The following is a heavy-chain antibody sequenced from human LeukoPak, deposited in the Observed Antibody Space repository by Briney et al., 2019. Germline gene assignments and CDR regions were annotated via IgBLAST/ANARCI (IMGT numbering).Heavy chain of an antibody. V-gene: IGHV1-18*01. D-gene: IGHD3-10*01. Sequence: GASVKVSCKASGYTFTSYGISWVRQAPGQGLEWMGWISAYNGNTNYAQKLQGRVTMTTDTSTSTAYMELRSLRSDDTAVYYCARESNYYGSGSYLLHYGMDVWGQGTTVTVSS. CDR2: ISAYNGNT. CDR3: ARESNYYGSGSYLLHYGMDV. J-gene: IGHJ6*02. CDR1: GYTFTSYG.